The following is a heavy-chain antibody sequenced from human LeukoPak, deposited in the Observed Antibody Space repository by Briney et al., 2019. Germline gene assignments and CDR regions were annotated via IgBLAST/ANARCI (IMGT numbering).Heavy chain of an antibody. J-gene: IGHJ6*02. Sequence: SETLSLTCTVSGGSISSYYWSWIRQPPGKGLEWIGYIYYSGSTNYNPSLKSRVTISVDTSKNQFSLKLSSVTAADTAVYYCARDFRFLEWPGGYGMDVWGQGTRSPSP. V-gene: IGHV4-59*01. CDR3: ARDFRFLEWPGGYGMDV. CDR2: IYYSGST. D-gene: IGHD3-3*01. CDR1: GGSISSYY.